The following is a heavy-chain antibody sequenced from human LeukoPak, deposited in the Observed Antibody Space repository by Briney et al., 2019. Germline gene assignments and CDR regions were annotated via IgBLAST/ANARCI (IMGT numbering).Heavy chain of an antibody. Sequence: SETLSPTCTVSGGSISSYYWSWIRQPPGKGLEWIGYIYYSGSTNYNPSLKSRVTISVDTSKNQFSLKLSSVTAADTAVYYCARAKSYYDILTGYSYYFDYWGQGTLVTVSS. CDR1: GGSISSYY. D-gene: IGHD3-9*01. J-gene: IGHJ4*02. CDR3: ARAKSYYDILTGYSYYFDY. CDR2: IYYSGST. V-gene: IGHV4-59*01.